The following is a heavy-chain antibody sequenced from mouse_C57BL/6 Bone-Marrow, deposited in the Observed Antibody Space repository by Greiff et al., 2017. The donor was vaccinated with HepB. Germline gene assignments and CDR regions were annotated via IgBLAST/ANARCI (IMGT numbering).Heavy chain of an antibody. CDR2: INPNNGGT. Sequence: VQLQHSGPELVKPGASVKIPCKASGYTFTDYNMDWVKQSHGKSLEWIGDINPNNGGTIYNQKFKGKATLTVDKSSSTAYMELRSLTSEDTAVYYCASGPGLTWYFDVWGTGTTVTVSS. D-gene: IGHD1-1*01. CDR1: GYTFTDYN. CDR3: ASGPGLTWYFDV. J-gene: IGHJ1*03. V-gene: IGHV1-18*01.